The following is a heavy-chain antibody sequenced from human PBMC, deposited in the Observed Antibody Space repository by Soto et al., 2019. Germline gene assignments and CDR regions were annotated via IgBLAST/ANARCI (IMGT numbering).Heavy chain of an antibody. D-gene: IGHD3-9*01. CDR1: GFTLSDYY. Sequence: QEQLVASGGGLVKPGGSLRLSCAASGFTLSDYYMTWIRQAPGKGLERISYISTNSRYIKYSDSVKGRFTISRDDAKNSLYLQMNSLRVEDTAIYYCARVYDVLTSAWLDPWGQGTLVTVSS. V-gene: IGHV3-11*05. CDR2: ISTNSRYI. CDR3: ARVYDVLTSAWLDP. J-gene: IGHJ5*02.